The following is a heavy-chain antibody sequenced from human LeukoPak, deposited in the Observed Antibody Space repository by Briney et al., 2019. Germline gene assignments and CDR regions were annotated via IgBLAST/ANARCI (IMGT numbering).Heavy chain of an antibody. CDR1: GYTFTGYY. Sequence: GASVKVSCKASGYTFTGYYIHWVRQAPGQGLQWMGWINPKSGATNYAQEFQGRVALTKDTSISTVYMELNSLRSDDTAPYYCARGADYKTMASSIDYWGQGTLVTVSS. CDR2: INPKSGAT. J-gene: IGHJ4*02. CDR3: ARGADYKTMASSIDY. D-gene: IGHD4/OR15-4a*01. V-gene: IGHV1-2*02.